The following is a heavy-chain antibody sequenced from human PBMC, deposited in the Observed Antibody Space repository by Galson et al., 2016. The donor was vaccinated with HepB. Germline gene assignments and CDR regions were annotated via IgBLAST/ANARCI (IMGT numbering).Heavy chain of an antibody. CDR1: GFKFDDFA. CDR3: ARSAAGRTATTTLA. CDR2: ISWNSGSI. J-gene: IGHJ5*02. Sequence: SLRLSCAASGFKFDDFAMYWVRQAPGKGLEWVSGISWNSGSIGYADSVKGRFIISRDSSKKTVYLQMNSLRSKDTAVYYCARSAAGRTATTTLAWGQGILVTISS. D-gene: IGHD4-17*01. V-gene: IGHV3-9*01.